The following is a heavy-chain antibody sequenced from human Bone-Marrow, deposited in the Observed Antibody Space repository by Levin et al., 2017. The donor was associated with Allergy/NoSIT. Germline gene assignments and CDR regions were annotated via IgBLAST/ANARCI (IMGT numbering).Heavy chain of an antibody. CDR2: ISYDGSNK. V-gene: IGHV3-30-3*01. Sequence: SCAASGFTFSSYAMHWVRQAPGKGLEWVAVISYDGSNKYYADSVKGRFTISRDNSKNTLYLQMNSLRAEDTAVYYCARGIAAAGRWGQGTLVTVSS. J-gene: IGHJ4*02. CDR1: GFTFSSYA. D-gene: IGHD6-13*01. CDR3: ARGIAAAGR.